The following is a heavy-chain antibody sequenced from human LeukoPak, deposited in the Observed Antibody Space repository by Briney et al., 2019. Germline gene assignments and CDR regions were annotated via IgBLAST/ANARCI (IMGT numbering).Heavy chain of an antibody. CDR3: ARAGSDSHFYYLDV. D-gene: IGHD2-15*01. J-gene: IGHJ6*03. V-gene: IGHV4-4*07. CDR1: GGSINNYY. CDR2: IHARGGT. Sequence: SETLSLTCAVSGGSINNYYWSWVRQPAGKGLEWIGRIHARGGTNYNPSLKSRVTMSLDTSKNQFSLKLNSVTAADTAVYFCARAGSDSHFYYLDVWGKGTTVAVSS.